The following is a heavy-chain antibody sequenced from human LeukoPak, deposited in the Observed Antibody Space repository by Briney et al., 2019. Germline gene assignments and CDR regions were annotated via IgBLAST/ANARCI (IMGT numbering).Heavy chain of an antibody. CDR2: IYYSGST. V-gene: IGHV4-39*01. Sequence: SETLSLTCTVSGGSISSSSYYWGWIRQPPGKGLEWIGSIYYSGSTYYNPSLKSRVTISVDTSKNQFSLKLSSVTAADTAVYYCARFNTGSGWSGAFDIWGQGTMVTVSS. J-gene: IGHJ3*02. CDR3: ARFNTGSGWSGAFDI. CDR1: GGSISSSSYY. D-gene: IGHD6-19*01.